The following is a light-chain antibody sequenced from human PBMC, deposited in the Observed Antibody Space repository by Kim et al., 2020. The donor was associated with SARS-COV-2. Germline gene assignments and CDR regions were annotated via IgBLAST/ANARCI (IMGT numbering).Light chain of an antibody. CDR3: KQYETYWT. J-gene: IGKJ1*01. V-gene: IGKV1-5*03. Sequence: QMTQSPSTLSAFVGDRVTMTCRASQSVDGWLAWYQQKPGKAPRLLIYQASKLASGVPSRFSGSGSGTDFTLTVSNLQSDDSAVYYCKQYETYWTFGPGTKVDIK. CDR2: QAS. CDR1: QSVDGW.